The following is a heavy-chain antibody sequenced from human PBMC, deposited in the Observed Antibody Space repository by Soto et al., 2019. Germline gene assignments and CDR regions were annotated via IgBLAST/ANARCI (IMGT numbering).Heavy chain of an antibody. V-gene: IGHV1-18*01. CDR1: GYTFTSYG. J-gene: IGHJ6*04. CDR3: ARQEQWLVPINYYYGMDV. Sequence: ASVKVSCKASGYTFTSYGISWVRQAPGQGLEWMGWISVYNGNTNYAQKLQGRVTLTTDTSTSTAYMELRSLRSDDTAVYYCARQEQWLVPINYYYGMDVWGKGTTVTVS. CDR2: ISVYNGNT. D-gene: IGHD6-19*01.